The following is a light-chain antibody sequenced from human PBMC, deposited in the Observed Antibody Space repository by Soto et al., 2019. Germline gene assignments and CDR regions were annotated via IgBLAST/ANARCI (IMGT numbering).Light chain of an antibody. Sequence: QSALTQPASVSGSPGQSITISCTGTSSDVGGYNYVSWYQHHPGKAPKLMIYEVSNRPSGVSNRFSGSKSGNTASLTISGLQAEDGADYYCSSYTGSSTPVFGGGTNLTVL. CDR3: SSYTGSSTPV. J-gene: IGLJ3*02. CDR2: EVS. V-gene: IGLV2-14*01. CDR1: SSDVGGYNY.